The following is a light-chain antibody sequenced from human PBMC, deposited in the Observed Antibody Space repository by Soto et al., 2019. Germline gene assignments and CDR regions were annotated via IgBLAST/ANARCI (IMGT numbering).Light chain of an antibody. Sequence: EIVLTQSPATLSLSPGERATLSCRASQSVSSYLAWYQQKPGQAPRLLIYDASNRATGIPARFSGSGSGTDFTLTISSLEPEDFALYYCQPRELTFGGGTKVEIK. J-gene: IGKJ4*01. CDR1: QSVSSY. V-gene: IGKV3-11*01. CDR2: DAS. CDR3: QPRELT.